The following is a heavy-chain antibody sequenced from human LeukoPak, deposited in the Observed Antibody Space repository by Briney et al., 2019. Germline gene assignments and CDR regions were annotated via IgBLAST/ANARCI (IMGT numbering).Heavy chain of an antibody. CDR1: GGSISSYY. CDR3: ARGRRRPRLAAFDI. V-gene: IGHV4-59*12. J-gene: IGHJ3*02. Sequence: TPSETLSLTCTVSGGSISSYYWSWIRQPPGKGLEWIGYIYYSGSTNYNPSLKSRVTISVDTSKNQFSLKLSSVTAVDTAVYYCARGRRRPRLAAFDIWGQGTMVTVSS. CDR2: IYYSGST. D-gene: IGHD3-3*02.